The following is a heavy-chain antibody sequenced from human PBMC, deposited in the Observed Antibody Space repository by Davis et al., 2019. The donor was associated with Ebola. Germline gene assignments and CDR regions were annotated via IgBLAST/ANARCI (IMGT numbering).Heavy chain of an antibody. J-gene: IGHJ4*02. CDR3: TCSSSAVGEY. D-gene: IGHD6-6*01. Sequence: AGSLRLSCAASGFTFSSYGMHWVRQAPGKGLEWVAVISYVGSNKYYAYSVKGRFTISRDNSKNTLYLQMNSLRAEDTAVYYCTCSSSAVGEYWGQGTLVTVSS. CDR2: ISYVGSNK. V-gene: IGHV3-30*03. CDR1: GFTFSSYG.